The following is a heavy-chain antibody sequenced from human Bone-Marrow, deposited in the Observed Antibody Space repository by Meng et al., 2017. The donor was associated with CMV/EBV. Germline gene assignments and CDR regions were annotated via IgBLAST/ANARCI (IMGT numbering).Heavy chain of an antibody. Sequence: ASVKVSCKASGYTFTGYYMHWVRQAPGQGLEWMGWINPNSGGTNYAQKFQGRVTMTRDTSISTAYMELSRLRSDDTAVYYRARDLSVPAYYYYHYGMDVWGQGTTVTVSS. CDR2: INPNSGGT. V-gene: IGHV1-2*02. CDR3: ARDLSVPAYYYYHYGMDV. J-gene: IGHJ6*01. CDR1: GYTFTGYY. D-gene: IGHD2-2*01.